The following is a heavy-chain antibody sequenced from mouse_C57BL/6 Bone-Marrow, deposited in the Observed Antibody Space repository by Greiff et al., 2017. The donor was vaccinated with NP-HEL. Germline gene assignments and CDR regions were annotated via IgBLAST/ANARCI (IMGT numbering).Heavy chain of an antibody. CDR2: IHPNSGST. J-gene: IGHJ3*01. CDR1: GYTFTSYW. V-gene: IGHV1-64*01. Sequence: QVQLQQPGAELVKPGASVKLSCKASGYTFTSYWMHWVKQRPGQGLEWIGMIHPNSGSTNYNEKFKSKATLTVDKSSSTAYMQLSSLTSEDSAVYYCAKAYYSNYYNFAYWGQGTLVTVSA. D-gene: IGHD2-5*01. CDR3: AKAYYSNYYNFAY.